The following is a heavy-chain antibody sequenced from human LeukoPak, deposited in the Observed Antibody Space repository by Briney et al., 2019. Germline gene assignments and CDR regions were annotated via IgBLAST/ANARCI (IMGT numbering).Heavy chain of an antibody. J-gene: IGHJ4*02. CDR3: AKGNGYSYGRYYFDY. CDR1: GFTFSSYA. V-gene: IGHV3-23*01. Sequence: GGSLRLSCAASGFTFSSYAMGWVRQAPGKGLEWVSAITANGGNTYYADPVKGRFTISRDNSKNTLYLQVNSLRAEDTAVYYCAKGNGYSYGRYYFDYWGQGTLVTVSS. D-gene: IGHD5-18*01. CDR2: ITANGGNT.